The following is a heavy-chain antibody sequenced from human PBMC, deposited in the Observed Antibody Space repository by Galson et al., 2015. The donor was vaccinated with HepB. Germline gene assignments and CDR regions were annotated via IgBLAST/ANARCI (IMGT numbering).Heavy chain of an antibody. V-gene: IGHV3-23*01. D-gene: IGHD3-22*01. J-gene: IGHJ4*02. Sequence: SLRLSCAASGFTFSSYAMSWVRQAPGKGLEWISAISGSCGSTYYADSVKGRFTISRDNSKNTLYLQMNSLRAEDTAVYYCAKRDKTSRHSSGYSPSFDYWGQGTLVTVSS. CDR1: GFTFSSYA. CDR2: ISGSCGST. CDR3: AKRDKTSRHSSGYSPSFDY.